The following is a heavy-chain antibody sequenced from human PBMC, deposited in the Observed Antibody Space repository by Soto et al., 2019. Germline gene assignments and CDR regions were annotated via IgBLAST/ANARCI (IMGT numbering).Heavy chain of an antibody. J-gene: IGHJ5*02. CDR3: ARELRTHWVGLGYNWFDP. CDR1: GGTFSSYA. Sequence: QVQLVQSGAEVKKPGSSVKVSCKASGGTFSSYAISWVRQAPGQGLEWMGGIIPIFGTANYAQKFQGRVTSTADESTSTPYMELSSLRSEDPAVYYWARELRTHWVGLGYNWFDPWGQGTLVTVSS. CDR2: IIPIFGTA. D-gene: IGHD3-16*01. V-gene: IGHV1-69*01.